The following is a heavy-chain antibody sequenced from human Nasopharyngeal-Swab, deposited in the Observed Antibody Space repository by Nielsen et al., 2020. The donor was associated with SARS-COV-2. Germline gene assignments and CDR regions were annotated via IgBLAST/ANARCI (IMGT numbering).Heavy chain of an antibody. Sequence: WIRQPPGKGPEWIAEINHSGSTNYNPSLKSRVTLSVDTSMNQVSLEVSSVTAADTAVYYRARGLSGIVPAPILGLGPYYYYYYMDVWGKGTTVTVSS. CDR3: ARGLSGIVPAPILGLGPYYYYYYMDV. J-gene: IGHJ6*03. V-gene: IGHV4-34*01. D-gene: IGHD2-2*01. CDR2: INHSGST.